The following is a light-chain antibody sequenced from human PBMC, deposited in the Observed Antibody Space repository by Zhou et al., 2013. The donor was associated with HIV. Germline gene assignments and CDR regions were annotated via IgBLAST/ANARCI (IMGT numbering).Light chain of an antibody. Sequence: AIQMTQSPSSLSASVGDRVTITCRASQGIGNDLGWYQQKPGKAPKLLIYAASNLKRDVPSRFSAVDLPQISLSPSAVCSLKILLTYYCLQITLILVTFGQG. CDR3: LQITLILVT. V-gene: IGKV1-6*01. J-gene: IGKJ2*01. CDR2: AAS. CDR1: QGIGND.